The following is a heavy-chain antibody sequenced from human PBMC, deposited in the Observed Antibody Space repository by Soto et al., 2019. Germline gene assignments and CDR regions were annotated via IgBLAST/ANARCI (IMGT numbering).Heavy chain of an antibody. CDR1: GYTFTNYG. CDR2: ISTYNGDR. D-gene: IGHD1-26*01. Sequence: ASVKVSCKASGYTFTNYGISWVRQAPGQGLEWLGWISTYNGDRDFAQKVQGRVTMTTDTSTTTAYMELRSLRSNDTAVYYCARSRAGGTWEQYPSFYFDYSGQGALVTVSS. V-gene: IGHV1-18*01. CDR3: ARSRAGGTWEQYPSFYFDY. J-gene: IGHJ4*02.